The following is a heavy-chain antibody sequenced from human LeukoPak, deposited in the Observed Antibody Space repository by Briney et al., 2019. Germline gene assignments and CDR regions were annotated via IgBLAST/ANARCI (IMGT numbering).Heavy chain of an antibody. CDR1: GFTFSSYW. V-gene: IGHV3-74*01. Sequence: GGSLRLSCAASGFTFSSYWMHWVRQAPGKGLVWVSRINSDGSSTSYADPVKGRFTISRDNAKNTLYLQMNSLRAEDTAVYYCAREGDSSSPIFDYWGQGTLVTVSS. CDR2: INSDGSST. D-gene: IGHD6-13*01. CDR3: AREGDSSSPIFDY. J-gene: IGHJ4*02.